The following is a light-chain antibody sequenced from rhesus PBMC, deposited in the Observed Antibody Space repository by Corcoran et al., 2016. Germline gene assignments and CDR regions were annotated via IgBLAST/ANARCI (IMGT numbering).Light chain of an antibody. CDR2: DIS. Sequence: TVLTQSPATLSLSPGERATLSCRASQRVSSTLDWYQQKPGQAPRLLIDDISSRATGIPDRFSGSGSGTDCTLTISSLEPEDVGVYYCQQYSNWPYSFGQGTKVEIK. V-gene: IGKV3-35*01. J-gene: IGKJ2*01. CDR1: QRVSST. CDR3: QQYSNWPYS.